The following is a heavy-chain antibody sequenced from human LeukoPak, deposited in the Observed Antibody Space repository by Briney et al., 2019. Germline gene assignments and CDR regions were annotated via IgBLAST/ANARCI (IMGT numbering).Heavy chain of an antibody. CDR2: INAGNGNT. CDR1: GYTFTSSA. D-gene: IGHD2-21*01. Sequence: GASVKVSCKASGYTFTSSAIHWVRQAPGQRLEWMGWINAGNGNTKYSQEFQGRVTITRDTSASTAYMDLSSLRSEDMAVYYCAREGHIVVDNAFDIWGQGTMVTVSS. J-gene: IGHJ3*02. CDR3: AREGHIVVDNAFDI. V-gene: IGHV1-3*03.